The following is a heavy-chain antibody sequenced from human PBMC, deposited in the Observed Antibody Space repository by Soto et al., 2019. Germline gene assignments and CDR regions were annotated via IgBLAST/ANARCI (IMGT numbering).Heavy chain of an antibody. CDR2: VADSRKS. V-gene: IGHV4-59*12. D-gene: IGHD1-7*01. Sequence: LSLTCTISGGSPSYYYWSLVRQPPWKGLEWIGNVADSRKSSYSPSLRSRLTISLDTSNTRLSVTLSSVTAADTAVYYCARDGRNDSIENFGYWGQGTMVTVSS. J-gene: IGHJ4*01. CDR1: GGSPSYYY. CDR3: ARDGRNDSIENFGY.